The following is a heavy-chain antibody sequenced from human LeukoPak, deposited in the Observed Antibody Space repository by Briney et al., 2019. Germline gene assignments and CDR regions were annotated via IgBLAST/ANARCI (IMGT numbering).Heavy chain of an antibody. CDR3: ARDQSATVTSGWFDP. CDR1: GYTFTSYG. Sequence: ASVTVSCKASGYTFTSYGISWVRQAPGQGLEWMGWISAYNGNTNYAQKPQGRVNITTNTSTSTAYMELRSLRSGDTAVYYCARDQSATVTSGWFDPWGQGTLVTVSS. D-gene: IGHD4-17*01. J-gene: IGHJ5*02. CDR2: ISAYNGNT. V-gene: IGHV1-18*04.